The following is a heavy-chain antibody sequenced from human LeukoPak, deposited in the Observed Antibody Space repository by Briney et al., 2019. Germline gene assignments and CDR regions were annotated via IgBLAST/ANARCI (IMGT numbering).Heavy chain of an antibody. V-gene: IGHV3-7*03. D-gene: IGHD3-22*01. Sequence: PGGSLRLSCAASGFTFSSYWMNWVRQAPGKGLEWVANIKQDGSEKYYVDSVKGRFTISRDNAKNSLYLQMNSLRAEDTAVYYCAREKVYYDSSGYCKHYYGMDVWGQGTTVTVSS. CDR2: IKQDGSEK. CDR3: AREKVYYDSSGYCKHYYGMDV. J-gene: IGHJ6*02. CDR1: GFTFSSYW.